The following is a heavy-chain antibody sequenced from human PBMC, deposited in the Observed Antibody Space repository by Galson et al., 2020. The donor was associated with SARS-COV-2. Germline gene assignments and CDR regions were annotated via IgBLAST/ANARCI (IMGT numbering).Heavy chain of an antibody. Sequence: SETLSLTCTVSGGSISSTDSYWSWIRQSPGKGLEWIGYTYYSGNTYYNPSRKSRVTMSVDTSKNQFSLKLTSVTAADTAVYYCARDFWSRYYLDSWGQGTPVTVSS. CDR2: TYYSGNT. J-gene: IGHJ4*02. CDR3: ARDFWSRYYLDS. V-gene: IGHV4-30-4*01. D-gene: IGHD3-3*01. CDR1: GGSISSTDSY.